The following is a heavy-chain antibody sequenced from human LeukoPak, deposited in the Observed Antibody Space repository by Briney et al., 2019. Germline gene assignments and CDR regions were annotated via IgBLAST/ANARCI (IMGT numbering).Heavy chain of an antibody. CDR3: AKIVDYYDSSGYYFDY. CDR2: INPNSGGT. CDR1: GYTFTGYY. Sequence: ASVKVSCKASGYTFTGYYMHWVRQAPGQGLEWMGRINPNSGGTNYAQKSQGRVTMTRDTSISTAYMELSRLRSDDTAVYYCAKIVDYYDSSGYYFDYWGQGTLVTVSS. J-gene: IGHJ4*02. V-gene: IGHV1-2*06. D-gene: IGHD3-22*01.